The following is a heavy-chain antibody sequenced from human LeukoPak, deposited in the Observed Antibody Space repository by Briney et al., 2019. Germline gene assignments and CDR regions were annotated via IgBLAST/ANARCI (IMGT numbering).Heavy chain of an antibody. Sequence: ASVKVSCKASGYTFTGYYMHWVRQAPGQGLEWMGWINPNRGGTNYAQKFQGRVTMTRDTSISTAYMELSRLRSDDTAVYYCARDRGVRGVTTALGYWGQGTLVTVSS. J-gene: IGHJ4*02. CDR1: GYTFTGYY. V-gene: IGHV1-2*02. CDR2: INPNRGGT. D-gene: IGHD3-10*01. CDR3: ARDRGVRGVTTALGY.